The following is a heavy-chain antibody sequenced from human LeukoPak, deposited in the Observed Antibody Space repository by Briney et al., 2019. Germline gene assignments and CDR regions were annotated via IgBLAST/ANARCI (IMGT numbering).Heavy chain of an antibody. CDR2: IYPGDSDA. CDR3: ARRGWGFGEPKRDHDTFDI. CDR1: GYSFTNYW. V-gene: IGHV5-51*01. J-gene: IGHJ3*02. D-gene: IGHD3-10*01. Sequence: GESLKTSRKGSGYSFTNYWIARVRQMPGQGLEWMAIIYPGDSDARYSPSFQGQVTISVDKSISTTYLRWSSLKASDTAMYYCARRGWGFGEPKRDHDTFDIWGQGTMVTVSS.